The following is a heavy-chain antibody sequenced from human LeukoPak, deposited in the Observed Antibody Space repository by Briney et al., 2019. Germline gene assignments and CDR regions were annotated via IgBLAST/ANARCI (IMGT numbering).Heavy chain of an antibody. V-gene: IGHV4-31*03. CDR2: IYYSGSS. Sequence: SETLSLTCTVSGGSINNGGYYWSWIRQHPGKGLEWIGYIYYSGSSYYNPSLRSRVTISVDTSKNHFSLKLSSVTAADTAVYYCARDPSVSSGYLGWFDPWGQGTLVTVSS. CDR1: GGSINNGGYY. D-gene: IGHD3-22*01. J-gene: IGHJ5*02. CDR3: ARDPSVSSGYLGWFDP.